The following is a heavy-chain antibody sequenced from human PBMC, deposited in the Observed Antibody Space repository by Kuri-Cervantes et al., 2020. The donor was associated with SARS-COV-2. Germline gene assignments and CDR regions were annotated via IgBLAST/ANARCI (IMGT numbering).Heavy chain of an antibody. CDR3: ARASVRGIIITYHSYGMDV. CDR2: INPNSGGT. Sequence: APVKVFCKASGNTFTGYYMHWVRQAPGQGLEWMGWINPNSGGTNYAQKFQGWVTMTRDTSISTAYMELSRLRSDDTAVYYCARASVRGIIITYHSYGMDVWGQGTTVTVSS. D-gene: IGHD3-10*01. J-gene: IGHJ6*02. CDR1: GNTFTGYY. V-gene: IGHV1-2*04.